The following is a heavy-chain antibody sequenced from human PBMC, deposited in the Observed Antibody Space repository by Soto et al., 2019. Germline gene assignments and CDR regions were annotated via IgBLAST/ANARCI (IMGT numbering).Heavy chain of an antibody. J-gene: IGHJ5*02. V-gene: IGHV5-51*01. D-gene: IGHD6-19*01. CDR1: GYSFTSYW. Sequence: GECLKISCKGSGYSFTSYWIGWVRQMPGKGLEWMGIIYPGDSDTRYSPSFQGQVTISADKSISTAYLQWSSLKASDTAMYYCARGAVAGRSTNWFDPWGQGTLVTVSS. CDR2: IYPGDSDT. CDR3: ARGAVAGRSTNWFDP.